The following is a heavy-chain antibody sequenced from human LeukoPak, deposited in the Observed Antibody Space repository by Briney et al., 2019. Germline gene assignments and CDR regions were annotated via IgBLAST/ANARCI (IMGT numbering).Heavy chain of an antibody. CDR1: GGSVNSGSYY. CDR2: IYYSGST. V-gene: IGHV4-61*01. D-gene: IGHD6-19*01. CDR3: AREVAGRFDY. Sequence: PSETLSLTCTVSGGSVNSGSYYWSWIRQPPGKGLEWIGYIYYSGSTNYNPSLKSRVTISVDTSKNQFSLKLSSVTAADTAVYYCAREVAGRFDYWGQGTLVTVSS. J-gene: IGHJ4*02.